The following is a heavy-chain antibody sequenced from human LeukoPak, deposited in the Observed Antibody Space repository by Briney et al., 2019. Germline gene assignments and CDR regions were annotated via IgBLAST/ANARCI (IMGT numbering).Heavy chain of an antibody. Sequence: GGSLRLSCAASKFNFAMSWVRQTADKRLEWVSAISGSGDATFYTDSVRGRFTISRDNSKNTLYLQMNNLRVEDTAVYYCAKGHFASSSFFDYWGQGTLVTVSS. CDR1: KFNFA. J-gene: IGHJ4*02. V-gene: IGHV3-23*01. CDR3: AKGHFASSSFFDY. CDR2: ISGSGDAT. D-gene: IGHD6-6*01.